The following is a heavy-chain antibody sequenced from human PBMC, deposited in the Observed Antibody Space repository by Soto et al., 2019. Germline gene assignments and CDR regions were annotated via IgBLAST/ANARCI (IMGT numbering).Heavy chain of an antibody. CDR3: ARSGGLDRDFNY. D-gene: IGHD2-15*01. J-gene: IGHJ4*02. CDR2: IIPMFDTP. Sequence: ASVKVSCKASGYTFTNYGISWVRQAPGQGLEWMGGIIPMFDTPIYAQKFQDRVTITADESTSTAYMQLSSLRSGDTAVYYCARSGGLDRDFNYWGQGSLVTVSS. CDR1: GYTFTNYG. V-gene: IGHV1-69*13.